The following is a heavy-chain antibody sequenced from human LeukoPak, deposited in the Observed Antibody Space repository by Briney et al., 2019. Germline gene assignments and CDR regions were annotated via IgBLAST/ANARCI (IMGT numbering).Heavy chain of an antibody. CDR2: ISSSGSTI. Sequence: PGGSLRLSCAASGFTFSDYYMSWIRQAPGKGLEWVPYISSSGSTIYYADSVKGRFTISRDNAKDSLYLQMNSLRAEDTAVYYCARDQMITFGGVIVPDAFDIWGQGTMVTVSS. D-gene: IGHD3-16*02. J-gene: IGHJ3*02. CDR3: ARDQMITFGGVIVPDAFDI. CDR1: GFTFSDYY. V-gene: IGHV3-11*04.